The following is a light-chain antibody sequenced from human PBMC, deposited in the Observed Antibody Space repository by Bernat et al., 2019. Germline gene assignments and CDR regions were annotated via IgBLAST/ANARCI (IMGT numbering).Light chain of an antibody. Sequence: IQMTQSPSALSASLGDTVTITCRASEIIGANYLNWYQQRPGKAPQLLIYATSTLEPGVPSRFSGRGTGTSFTLTISGLQLEDFASYYCQQSFSTPLSFGGGTTVDI. CDR2: ATS. J-gene: IGKJ4*01. V-gene: IGKV1-39*01. CDR3: QQSFSTPLS. CDR1: EIIGANY.